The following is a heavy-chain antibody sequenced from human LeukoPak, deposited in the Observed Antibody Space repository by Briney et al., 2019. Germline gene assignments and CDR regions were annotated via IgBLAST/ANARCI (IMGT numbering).Heavy chain of an antibody. D-gene: IGHD1-26*01. J-gene: IGHJ4*02. V-gene: IGHV4-59*08. CDR3: ARQSGSYGPIDY. Sequence: SETLSLTCTVSGGSISSYYWSWIRQPPGKGLEWIGYIYYSGRTNYNPSLKSRVTISVDTSKNQFSLKLSSVTAADTAVYYCARQSGSYGPIDYWGQGTLVTVSS. CDR2: IYYSGRT. CDR1: GGSISSYY.